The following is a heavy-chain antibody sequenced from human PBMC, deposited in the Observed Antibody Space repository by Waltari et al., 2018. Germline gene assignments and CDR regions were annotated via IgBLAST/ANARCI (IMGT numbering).Heavy chain of an antibody. CDR2: IWYDGSNK. V-gene: IGHV3-33*08. Sequence: QVQLVESGGGVVQPGRSLRLSCAASGFPFSSYGLHWVRQAPGKGLEWVAVIWYDGSNKYYADSVKGRFTISRDNSKNTLYLQMNSLRAEDTAMYYCALGDYFDYWGQGTLVTVSS. D-gene: IGHD3-16*01. CDR3: ALGDYFDY. CDR1: GFPFSSYG. J-gene: IGHJ4*02.